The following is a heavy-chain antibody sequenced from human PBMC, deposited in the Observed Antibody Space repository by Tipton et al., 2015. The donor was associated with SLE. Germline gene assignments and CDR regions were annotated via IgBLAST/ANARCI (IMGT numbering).Heavy chain of an antibody. CDR1: GGSISSHY. J-gene: IGHJ4*02. CDR2: IYYSGST. Sequence: TLSLTCTVSGGSISSHYWSWIRQPPGKGLEWIGYIYYSGSTNYNPSLKSRVTISVDTSKNQFSLKLSSVTAADTAVYYCAREGYDILTGYRLDYWGQGTLVTVSS. CDR3: AREGYDILTGYRLDY. D-gene: IGHD3-9*01. V-gene: IGHV4-59*11.